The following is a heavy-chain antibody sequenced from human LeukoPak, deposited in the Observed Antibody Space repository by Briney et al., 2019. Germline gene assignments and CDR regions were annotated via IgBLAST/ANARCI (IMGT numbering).Heavy chain of an antibody. V-gene: IGHV3-21*01. CDR1: GLTFSDFT. J-gene: IGHJ3*02. Sequence: PGGSLRLSCAASGLTFSDFTMNWVRQTPGKGLEWVSSIDSSSTYIYYADSMKGRFTISRDNAKYSLYLQMNSLTPEDTAVYFCAKSVMIETTTRAFDIWGRGTMVTVSS. CDR2: IDSSSTYI. CDR3: AKSVMIETTTRAFDI. D-gene: IGHD2-15*01.